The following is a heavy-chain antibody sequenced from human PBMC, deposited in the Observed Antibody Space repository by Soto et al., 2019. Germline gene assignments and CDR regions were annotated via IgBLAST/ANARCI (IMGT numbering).Heavy chain of an antibody. CDR2: VIPMFPKA. CDR3: AGCHSDSSGPGYLDS. J-gene: IGHJ4*02. CDR1: GGTFISDA. D-gene: IGHD3-22*01. V-gene: IGHV1-69*06. Sequence: QVRLVQSEAEVKKAGSSVKVSCKVSGGTFISDAVTWVRQAPGQGLEWMGGVIPMFPKANYAQKFQGRATISADKATNTVYMELHTLKSEDTAVYYCAGCHSDSSGPGYLDSWGQGTLVTV.